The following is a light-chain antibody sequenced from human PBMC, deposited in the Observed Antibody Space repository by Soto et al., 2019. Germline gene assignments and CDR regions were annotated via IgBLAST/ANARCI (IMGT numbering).Light chain of an antibody. V-gene: IGKV3-15*01. Sequence: RTQSPSTLSASLGDRVTITCPASQSVRSNLAWYQQKPGQAPRLLIYGASTRATGIPARFSGSGSGTECTLSIGSLQSEDFAVYYCQQYNDWPPTFGQGTKVDI. CDR2: GAS. CDR1: QSVRSN. CDR3: QQYNDWPPT. J-gene: IGKJ1*01.